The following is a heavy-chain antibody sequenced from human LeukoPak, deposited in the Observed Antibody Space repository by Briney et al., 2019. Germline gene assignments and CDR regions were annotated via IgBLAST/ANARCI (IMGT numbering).Heavy chain of an antibody. CDR1: GGSFSGYY. CDR3: ARRPRPYCSGGSCYLNWFDP. J-gene: IGHJ5*02. V-gene: IGHV4-34*01. CDR2: INHSGST. D-gene: IGHD2-15*01. Sequence: SETLSLTCAVYGGSFSGYYWSWIRQPPGKGLEWIGEINHSGSTNYNPSLKSRVIISVDTSKNQFSLKLSSVTAADTAIYYCARRPRPYCSGGSCYLNWFDPWGQGTLVTVSS.